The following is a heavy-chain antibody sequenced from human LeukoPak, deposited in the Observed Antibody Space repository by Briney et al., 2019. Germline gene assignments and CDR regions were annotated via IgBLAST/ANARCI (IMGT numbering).Heavy chain of an antibody. CDR1: GGSISSYY. V-gene: IGHV4-59*01. J-gene: IGHJ6*03. D-gene: IGHD3-22*01. CDR3: ASADSSGYYPYYYYYYMDV. CDR2: IYYSGST. Sequence: PSETLSLTCTVSGGSISSYYWSWIRQPPGKGLEWIGYIYYSGSTNYNPSLKSRVTISVDTSKNQFSLKLSSVTAADTAVYYCASADSSGYYPYYYYYYMDVWGKGTTVTVSS.